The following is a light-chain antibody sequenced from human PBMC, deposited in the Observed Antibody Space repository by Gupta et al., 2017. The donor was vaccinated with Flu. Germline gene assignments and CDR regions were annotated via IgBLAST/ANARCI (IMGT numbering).Light chain of an antibody. CDR2: DVS. J-gene: IGKJ2*02. CDR1: QNINTY. V-gene: IGKV1-5*03. Sequence: PSTLSAFVGDRVTITCRASQNINTYLAWYQQKPGKAPEPLIFDVSRLESGVPSRFSGSGSGTEFTLTIVSLQPDDFASYYCQQYDTVPCTFGPGTHLEI. CDR3: QQYDTVPCT.